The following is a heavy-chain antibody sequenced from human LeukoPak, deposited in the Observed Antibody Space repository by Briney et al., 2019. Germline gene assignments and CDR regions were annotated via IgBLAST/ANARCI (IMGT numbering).Heavy chain of an antibody. CDR2: IIPIFGTA. J-gene: IGHJ5*02. CDR1: GGTFSSYA. Sequence: SVKVSCKASGGTFSSYAISWVRQAPGQGLEWMGGIIPIFGTANYAQKFQGRVTITTDESTSTDYMELSSLRSEDTAVYYCARVRYYDFWSGYYTNWFDPWGQGTLVTVSS. D-gene: IGHD3-3*01. CDR3: ARVRYYDFWSGYYTNWFDP. V-gene: IGHV1-69*05.